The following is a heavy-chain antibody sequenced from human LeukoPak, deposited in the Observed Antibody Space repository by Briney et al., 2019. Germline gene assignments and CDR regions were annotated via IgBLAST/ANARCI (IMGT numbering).Heavy chain of an antibody. CDR2: IIPIFGTA. CDR3: ARSVYYDSSGYYYFDY. CDR1: GGTFSSYA. V-gene: IGHV1-69*05. J-gene: IGHJ4*02. Sequence: VKVSCKASGGTFSSYAISWVRQAPGQGLEWMGRIIPIFGTANYAQKFQGRVTITTDESTSTAYMELSSLRSEDTAVYYCARSVYYDSSGYYYFDYWGQGTLVTVSS. D-gene: IGHD3-22*01.